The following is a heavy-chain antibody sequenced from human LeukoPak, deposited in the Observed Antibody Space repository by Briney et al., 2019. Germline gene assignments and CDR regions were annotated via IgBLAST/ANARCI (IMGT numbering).Heavy chain of an antibody. J-gene: IGHJ4*02. CDR3: AKRVPYSSSSVYLDC. D-gene: IGHD6-6*01. V-gene: IGHV3-23*01. Sequence: GGSLRLSCAASGFTFSSFGMNWVRQAPGKGLEWVSPISDTGSSTYYADSAKGRFSVSRDNSKNTLYLQMNTLRAEDTAVYYCAKRVPYSSSSVYLDCWGLGTLVTVSS. CDR1: GFTFSSFG. CDR2: ISDTGSST.